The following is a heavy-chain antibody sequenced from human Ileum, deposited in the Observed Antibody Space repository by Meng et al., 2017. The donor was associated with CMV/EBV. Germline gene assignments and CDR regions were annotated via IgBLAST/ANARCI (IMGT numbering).Heavy chain of an antibody. D-gene: IGHD3-16*01. Sequence: FSDYGMQWFRPATGTVLGWVACMWYDGSNEDYGDYVKGRFTISRDNSRKMLYLQMNSLRVEDTALYYCATHHFDLDRDRRLKITDYWGQGTLVTVSS. J-gene: IGHJ4*02. V-gene: IGHV3-33*01. CDR1: FSDYG. CDR2: MWYDGSNE. CDR3: ATHHFDLDRDRRLKITDY.